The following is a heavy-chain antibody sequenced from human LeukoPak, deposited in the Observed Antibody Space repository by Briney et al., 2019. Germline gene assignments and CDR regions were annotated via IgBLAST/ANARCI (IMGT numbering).Heavy chain of an antibody. V-gene: IGHV4-39*07. CDR1: GDSISSRSYY. CDR2: IYYSGST. D-gene: IGHD3-22*01. Sequence: SETLSLTCTVSGDSISSRSYYWGWIRQPPGKGLEWIGSIYYSGSTYYNPSLKSRVTISVNTSKNQFSLKLSSVTAADTAVYYCARDRYYYDSSGYVFDYWGQGALVTVSS. J-gene: IGHJ4*02. CDR3: ARDRYYYDSSGYVFDY.